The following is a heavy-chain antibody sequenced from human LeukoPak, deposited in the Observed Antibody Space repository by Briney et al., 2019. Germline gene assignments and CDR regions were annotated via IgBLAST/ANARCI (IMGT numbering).Heavy chain of an antibody. CDR3: AKARWELRRGYYFDY. CDR1: GFTFDDYA. J-gene: IGHJ4*02. CDR2: ISWNSGSI. V-gene: IGHV3-9*01. D-gene: IGHD1-26*01. Sequence: PGRSLRLSCAASGFTFDDYAMHWVRQAPGKGLEWVSGISWNSGSIGYADSVKGRFTISRDNAKNSLYLQMNSLRAEDTALYYCAKARWELRRGYYFDYWGQGTLVTVSS.